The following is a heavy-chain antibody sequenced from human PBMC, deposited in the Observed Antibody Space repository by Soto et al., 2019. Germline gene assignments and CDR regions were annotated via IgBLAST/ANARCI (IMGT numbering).Heavy chain of an antibody. CDR1: GGTFSSYT. V-gene: IGHV1-69*02. J-gene: IGHJ4*02. CDR3: AYCSSTSCYVRYFDY. Sequence: QVQLVQSGAEVKKPGSSVKVSCKASGGTFSSYTISWVRQAHGQGLEWMGSIIPILGIANYAQKFQGRVTITADKSTSPAYMELSRLSSEVTAVYYCAYCSSTSCYVRYFDYWGQGTLVTVSS. CDR2: IIPILGIA. D-gene: IGHD2-2*01.